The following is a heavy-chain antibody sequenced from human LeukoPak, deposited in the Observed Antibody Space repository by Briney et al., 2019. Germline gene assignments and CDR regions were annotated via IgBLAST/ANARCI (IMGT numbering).Heavy chain of an antibody. V-gene: IGHV4-30-4*01. D-gene: IGHD3-10*01. Sequence: SETLSLTCAVYGGSFSGYYWSWIRQPPGKGLEWIGYIYYSGSTYYNPSLKSRVTISVDTSENQFSLKLSSVTAADTAVYYCAASGSYYYYGMDVWGKGTTVTVSS. CDR1: GGSFSGYY. CDR2: IYYSGST. J-gene: IGHJ6*04. CDR3: AASGSYYYYGMDV.